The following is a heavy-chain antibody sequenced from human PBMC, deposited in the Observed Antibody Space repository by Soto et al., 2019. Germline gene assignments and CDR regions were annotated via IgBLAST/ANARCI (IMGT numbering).Heavy chain of an antibody. CDR2: IIPIFGTA. D-gene: IGHD5-18*01. CDR3: ARSRGQLWPGGYYFDY. Sequence: QVQLVQSGAEVKKPGSSVKVSCKASGGTFSSYAISWVRQAPGQGLEWMGGIIPIFGTANYAQKFQGRVTITADESTSTAYRELSSLRSEDTAVYYCARSRGQLWPGGYYFDYWGQGTLVTVSS. V-gene: IGHV1-69*12. J-gene: IGHJ4*02. CDR1: GGTFSSYA.